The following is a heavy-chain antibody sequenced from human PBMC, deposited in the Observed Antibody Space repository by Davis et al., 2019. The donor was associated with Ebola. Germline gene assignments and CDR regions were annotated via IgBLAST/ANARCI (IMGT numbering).Heavy chain of an antibody. CDR1: GFTFSSYE. Sequence: PGGSLRLSCAASGFTFSSYEMNWVRQAPGKGLEWVSYISSSGSTIYYADSVKGRFTISRDNAKNSLYLQMNSLRAEDTAVYYCASLGATVNDAFDIWGQGTMVTVSS. J-gene: IGHJ3*02. CDR2: ISSSGSTI. CDR3: ASLGATVNDAFDI. D-gene: IGHD4-17*01. V-gene: IGHV3-48*03.